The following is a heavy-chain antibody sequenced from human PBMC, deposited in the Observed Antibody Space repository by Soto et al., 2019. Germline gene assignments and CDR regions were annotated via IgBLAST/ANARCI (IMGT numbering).Heavy chain of an antibody. D-gene: IGHD3-10*01. CDR3: ARHQTPGSYYHWFDP. CDR1: AGSISSSSYY. CDR2: IYYRGST. V-gene: IGHV4-39*01. Sequence: QLQLQESGPGLVKSSETLSLTCTVSAGSISSSSYYCGWIRQPPGKALEWIGSIYYRGSTYYNPSLKSRVTIYVDTSKNQFSLKLSAVPAADSAVYYCARHQTPGSYYHWFDPWGQGRLVTVSS. J-gene: IGHJ5*02.